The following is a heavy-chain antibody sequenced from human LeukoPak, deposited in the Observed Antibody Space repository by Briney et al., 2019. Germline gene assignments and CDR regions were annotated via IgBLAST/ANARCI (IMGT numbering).Heavy chain of an antibody. CDR2: IYPGDSDT. J-gene: IGHJ1*01. CDR3: ARQGISVAGFGEVQY. V-gene: IGHV5-51*01. CDR1: GYSFTSYW. D-gene: IGHD6-19*01. Sequence: GESLKISCKGSGYSFTSYWIGWVRQMPGKGLEWMGIIYPGDSDTRYSPSFQGQVTISADKSISTAYLQWSSLKASDTAIYYCARQGISVAGFGEVQYWGQGTPVPVSS.